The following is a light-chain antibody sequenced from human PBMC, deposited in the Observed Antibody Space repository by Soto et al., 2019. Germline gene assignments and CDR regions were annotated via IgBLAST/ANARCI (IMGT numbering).Light chain of an antibody. CDR3: HQRQSWPRT. V-gene: IGKV3-11*01. CDR1: QYINTR. J-gene: IGKJ1*01. CDR2: QTS. Sequence: EIVLTQSPGTLSLTPGYRVTLSCRASQYINTRLAWYQHRPGQDPRLLIYQTSIGAAGIPARFSASGTGTDFTLTISDVQPEDFAVYYCHQRQSWPRTFGQGNKV.